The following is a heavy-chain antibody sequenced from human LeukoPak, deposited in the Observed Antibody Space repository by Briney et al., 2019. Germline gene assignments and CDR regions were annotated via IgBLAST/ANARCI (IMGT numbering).Heavy chain of an antibody. CDR1: GYNFMSYG. Sequence: ASVKVSCKASGYNFMSYGISWVRQAPGQGLEWMGWIHPSTGNPTYAQGFTGRFVFSLDTSLTTTYLQISSLEAEDTAVYYCARAFQRLGELSLPAYWGQGTLVTVSS. V-gene: IGHV7-4-1*02. D-gene: IGHD3-16*02. J-gene: IGHJ4*02. CDR3: ARAFQRLGELSLPAY. CDR2: IHPSTGNP.